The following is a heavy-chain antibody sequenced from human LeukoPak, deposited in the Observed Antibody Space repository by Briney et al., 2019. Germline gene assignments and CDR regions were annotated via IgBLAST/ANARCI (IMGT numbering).Heavy chain of an antibody. Sequence: ASETLSLTCAVYGGSFSGYYWSWIRQPPGKGLEWIGEINHSGSTNYNPSLKSRVTMSADTSKNQFSLKLSSVTAADTAMYYCARDPIMPLDIVVVSAAISGDYYYYYGMDVWGQGTTVTVSS. J-gene: IGHJ6*02. CDR1: GGSFSGYY. D-gene: IGHD2-2*02. CDR2: INHSGST. CDR3: ARDPIMPLDIVVVSAAISGDYYYYYGMDV. V-gene: IGHV4-34*01.